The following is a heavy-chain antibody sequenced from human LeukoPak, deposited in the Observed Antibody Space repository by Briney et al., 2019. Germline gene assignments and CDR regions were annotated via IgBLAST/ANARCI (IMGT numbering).Heavy chain of an antibody. D-gene: IGHD2-2*02. CDR1: GGTFSSYA. V-gene: IGHV1-69*01. CDR2: IIPIFGTA. J-gene: IGHJ6*03. Sequence: SVKVSCKASGGTFSSYAISWVRQAPGQGLEWMGGIIPIFGTANYAQKFQGRVTITADESTSTAYTELSSLRSEDTAVYYCARGGGIVVVPAAIIPPVSYYYYMDVWGKGTTVTVSS. CDR3: ARGGGIVVVPAAIIPPVSYYYYMDV.